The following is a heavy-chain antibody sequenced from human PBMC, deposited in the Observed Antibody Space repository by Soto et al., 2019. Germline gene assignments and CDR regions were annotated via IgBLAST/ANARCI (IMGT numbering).Heavy chain of an antibody. Sequence: EMQLVESGGGLVQPGGSLRLSCAASGFTFSSYWMNWVRQGPGKGLVWVSRINSDGSDTSYADSVKGRFTISRDNAKNTLYLHMISLRAEDTAVYYCARLDSSSWAFDYWGQGTLVTVSS. V-gene: IGHV3-74*01. CDR3: ARLDSSSWAFDY. CDR2: INSDGSDT. CDR1: GFTFSSYW. D-gene: IGHD6-13*01. J-gene: IGHJ4*02.